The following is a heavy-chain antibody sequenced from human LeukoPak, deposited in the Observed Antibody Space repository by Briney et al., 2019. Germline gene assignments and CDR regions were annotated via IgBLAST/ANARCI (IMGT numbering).Heavy chain of an antibody. CDR1: GFTFSSYS. CDR2: ISSSSSYI. J-gene: IGHJ4*02. Sequence: PGGSLRLSCAAPGFTFSSYSMNWVRQAPGKGLEWVSSISSSSSYIYYADSVKGRFTISRDNAKNSLHLQMNSLRAEDTAVYYCARVRYYDSSGFFDYWGQGTLVTVSS. CDR3: ARVRYYDSSGFFDY. V-gene: IGHV3-21*01. D-gene: IGHD3-22*01.